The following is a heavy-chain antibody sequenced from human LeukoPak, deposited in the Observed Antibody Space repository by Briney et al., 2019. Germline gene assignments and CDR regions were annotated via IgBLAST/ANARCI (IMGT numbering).Heavy chain of an antibody. CDR2: IKEDGSEK. V-gene: IGHV3-7*01. Sequence: GGSLRLSCAASGFTFSTYWMSWVRQAPGKGLEWVADIKEDGSEKYYGDSVKGRFTISRDNAKNSLYLEMNSLRVEDTAVYYCARDSSGYQWRQGTLVTVSS. CDR1: GFTFSTYW. CDR3: ARDSSGYQ. D-gene: IGHD3-22*01. J-gene: IGHJ4*02.